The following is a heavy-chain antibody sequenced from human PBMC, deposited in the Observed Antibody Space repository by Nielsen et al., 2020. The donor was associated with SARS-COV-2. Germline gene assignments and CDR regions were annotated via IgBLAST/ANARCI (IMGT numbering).Heavy chain of an antibody. CDR1: GFSFSDYY. CDR2: ISDSGTTI. D-gene: IGHD6-6*01. V-gene: IGHV3-11*04. J-gene: IGHJ4*02. Sequence: GESLKISCAASGFSFSDYYMNWIRQAPGKGLEWVSYISDSGTTIYYADSVKGRFTISRDNAKNSLFLQMNSLRAEDTAVYYCARTGEYSSSSDYWGQGTLVTVSS. CDR3: ARTGEYSSSSDY.